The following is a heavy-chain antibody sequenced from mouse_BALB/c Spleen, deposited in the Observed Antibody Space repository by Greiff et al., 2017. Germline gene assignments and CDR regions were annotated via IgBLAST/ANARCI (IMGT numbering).Heavy chain of an antibody. J-gene: IGHJ4*01. Sequence: EVQLVESGGGLVQPGGSMKLSCVASGFTFSNYWMNWVRQSPEKGLEWVAEIRLKSNNYATHYAESVKGRFTISRDDSKSSVYLQMNNLRAEDTGIYYCTRSYYDLGDAMDYWGQGTSVTVSS. CDR2: IRLKSNNYAT. D-gene: IGHD2-4*01. CDR3: TRSYYDLGDAMDY. V-gene: IGHV6-6*02. CDR1: GFTFSNYW.